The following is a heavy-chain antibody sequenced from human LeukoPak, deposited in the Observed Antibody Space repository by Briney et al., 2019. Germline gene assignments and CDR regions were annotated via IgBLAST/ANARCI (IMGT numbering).Heavy chain of an antibody. J-gene: IGHJ5*02. D-gene: IGHD4-17*01. Sequence: SQTLSLTCAISGDSVSSKSAAWTWIWQSPSRGLEWLGRTYYRSKWYNDYAVSVKSRISINPDTSKNQFSLHLNSVTPEDTAVYYCARVHFGEEVNWFDPWGQGTLVTVSS. CDR2: TYYRSKWYN. CDR3: ARVHFGEEVNWFDP. CDR1: GDSVSSKSAA. V-gene: IGHV6-1*01.